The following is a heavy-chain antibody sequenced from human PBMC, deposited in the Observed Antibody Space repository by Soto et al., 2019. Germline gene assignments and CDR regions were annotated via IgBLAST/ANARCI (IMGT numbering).Heavy chain of an antibody. CDR2: ISYDGTKE. V-gene: IGHV3-30*18. CDR1: GFTFSSYA. CDR3: AKGTENIVLVVYATLFDY. J-gene: IGHJ4*02. D-gene: IGHD2-8*01. Sequence: QVQLVESGGGVVQPGRSLRLSCAASGFTFSSYAMHWVRQAPGKGLEWVAVISYDGTKEYYAESVKGRFTISRDNSKNTLYLQMNSLRDEDTAVYYCAKGTENIVLVVYATLFDYWGQGALVTVSS.